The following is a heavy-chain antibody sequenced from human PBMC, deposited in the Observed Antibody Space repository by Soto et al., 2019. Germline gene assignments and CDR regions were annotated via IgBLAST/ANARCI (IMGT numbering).Heavy chain of an antibody. CDR3: ASTPIVVVPAAIGVTWFDP. Sequence: SETLSLTCTVSGGSISSGGYYWSWIRQHPGKGLEWIGYIYYSGSTYYNPSLKSRVTISVDTSKNQFSLKLSSVTAADTAVYYCASTPIVVVPAAIGVTWFDPWGQGTLVTVSS. CDR2: IYYSGST. D-gene: IGHD2-2*01. J-gene: IGHJ5*02. CDR1: GGSISSGGYY. V-gene: IGHV4-31*03.